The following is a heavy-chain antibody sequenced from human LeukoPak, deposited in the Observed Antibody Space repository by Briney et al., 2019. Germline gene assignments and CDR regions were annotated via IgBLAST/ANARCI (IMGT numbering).Heavy chain of an antibody. D-gene: IGHD1-1*01. Sequence: PGTSLRLSCVASGFSFGGYGMNWVRQAPGKGLEWVAVIWYNGQNKYYSDSVRGRFTISRDTSKNTLYLQMNSLRAEDTAVYYCARDRALAQFDYWGQGTLVTVSS. CDR1: GFSFGGYG. CDR2: IWYNGQNK. V-gene: IGHV3-33*01. CDR3: ARDRALAQFDY. J-gene: IGHJ4*02.